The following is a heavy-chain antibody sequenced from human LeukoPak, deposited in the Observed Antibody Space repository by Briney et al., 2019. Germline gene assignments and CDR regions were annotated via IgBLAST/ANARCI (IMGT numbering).Heavy chain of an antibody. D-gene: IGHD1-26*01. CDR1: GGTFSSYA. J-gene: IGHJ6*03. Sequence: SVKVSCKASGGTFSSYAISWVRQAPGQGLEWMGGIIPIFGTANYAQKFQGRVTITADESTSTAYMELSSLRSEDTAVYYCARRNLIVGAPQGDYYYYYMDVWGKGTTVTISS. CDR2: IIPIFGTA. CDR3: ARRNLIVGAPQGDYYYYYMDV. V-gene: IGHV1-69*13.